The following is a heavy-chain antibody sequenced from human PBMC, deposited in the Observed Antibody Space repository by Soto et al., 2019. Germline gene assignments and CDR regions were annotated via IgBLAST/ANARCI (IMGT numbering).Heavy chain of an antibody. J-gene: IGHJ4*02. CDR1: GFAFSSYG. D-gene: IGHD2-15*01. Sequence: GGSLRLSCAASGFAFSSYGMHWVRQAPGKGLEWVAVIWYDGSNKYYADSVKGRFTISRDNSKNTLYLQTNSLRAEDTAVYYCARDLLSVVVAATIDYWGQGTLVTVSS. CDR3: ARDLLSVVVAATIDY. V-gene: IGHV3-33*01. CDR2: IWYDGSNK.